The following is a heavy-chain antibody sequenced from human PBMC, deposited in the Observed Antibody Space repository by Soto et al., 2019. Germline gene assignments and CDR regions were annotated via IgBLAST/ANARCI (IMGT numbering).Heavy chain of an antibody. CDR3: TKRRSRGGGDGMDV. Sequence: EVQLVESGGGLVQPGRSLRLSCAASGFTFDDYAMHWVRQAPGKGLEWVSGISWNSGNIAYAVSVKGRFTISRDNAKNSLYLQMDSLRAEDTALYYCTKRRSRGGGDGMDVWGQGTTVTVSS. D-gene: IGHD3-16*01. V-gene: IGHV3-9*01. J-gene: IGHJ6*02. CDR2: ISWNSGNI. CDR1: GFTFDDYA.